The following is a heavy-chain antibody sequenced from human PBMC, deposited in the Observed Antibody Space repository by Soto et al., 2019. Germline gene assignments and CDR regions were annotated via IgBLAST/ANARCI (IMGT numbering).Heavy chain of an antibody. CDR2: TRDRGNNYIV. Sequence: GSLRLSCAASGFIVSDHYMDWVRQAPGKGLEWIGRTRDRGNNYIVEYAASVRGRFTISRDDSQNSLYLQMSSLRPEDTAVYYCASPQFGTLDYWGQGTLVTVSS. D-gene: IGHD1-1*01. CDR1: GFIVSDHY. J-gene: IGHJ4*02. V-gene: IGHV3-72*01. CDR3: ASPQFGTLDY.